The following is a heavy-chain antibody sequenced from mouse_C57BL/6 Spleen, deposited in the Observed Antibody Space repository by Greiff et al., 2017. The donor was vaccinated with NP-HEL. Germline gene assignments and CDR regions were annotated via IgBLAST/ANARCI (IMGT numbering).Heavy chain of an antibody. V-gene: IGHV5-16*01. D-gene: IGHD1-1*02. J-gene: IGHJ2*01. CDR3: ARVGGSPYFDY. CDR2: INYDGSST. CDR1: GFTFSDYY. Sequence: EVKLVESEGGLVQPGSSMKLSCTASGFTFSDYYMAWVRQVPEKGLEWVANINYDGSSTYYLDSLKSRFIISRDNAKNILYLQMSSLKSEDTATYYCARVGGSPYFDYWGQGTTLTVSS.